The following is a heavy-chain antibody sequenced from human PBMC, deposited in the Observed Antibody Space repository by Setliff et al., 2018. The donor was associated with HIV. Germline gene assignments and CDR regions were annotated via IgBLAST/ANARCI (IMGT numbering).Heavy chain of an antibody. V-gene: IGHV4-38-2*01. CDR1: GYSISSGFY. J-gene: IGHJ4*02. D-gene: IGHD2-15*01. CDR3: GLAMGGHCSDGRCYCFDL. CDR2: FHQNGIP. Sequence: SETLSLTCSVSGYSISSGFYWGWIRQLPGGGLERIGSFHQNGIPYYSPSLKSRVSISVDVSKNQFSLRLSSVTAADTAVYYCGLAMGGHCSDGRCYCFDLWGQGALVTVSS.